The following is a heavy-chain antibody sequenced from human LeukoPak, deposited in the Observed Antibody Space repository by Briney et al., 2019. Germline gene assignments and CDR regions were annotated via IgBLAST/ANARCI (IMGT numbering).Heavy chain of an antibody. V-gene: IGHV1-2*02. CDR1: GYTFTGYY. D-gene: IGHD3-22*01. CDR2: INPNSGGT. CDR3: ARVDRSYDSSGYYRY. J-gene: IGHJ4*02. Sequence: GASVKVSCKASGYTFTGYYMHWVRQAPGQGLEWMGWINPNSGGTNYAQKFQGRVTMTRDTSISTAYMELSRLRPDDTAVYYCARVDRSYDSSGYYRYWGQGTLVTVSS.